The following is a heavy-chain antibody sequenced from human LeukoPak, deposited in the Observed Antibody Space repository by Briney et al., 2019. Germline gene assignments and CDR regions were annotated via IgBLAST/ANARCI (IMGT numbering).Heavy chain of an antibody. CDR1: GFTVSSNY. CDR2: IYSGGST. J-gene: IGHJ4*02. D-gene: IGHD1-26*01. CDR3: ARDWRDSGSYSLEY. V-gene: IGHV3-66*01. Sequence: GSLRLSCAASGFTVSSNYMSWVRQAPGKGLEWVSVIYSGGSTYYADSVKGRFTIPRDNSKNTLYLQMNSLRAEDTAVYYCARDWRDSGSYSLEYWGQGTLVTVSS.